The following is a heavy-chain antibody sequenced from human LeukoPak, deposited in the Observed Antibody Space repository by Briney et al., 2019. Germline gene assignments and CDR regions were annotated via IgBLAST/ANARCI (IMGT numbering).Heavy chain of an antibody. D-gene: IGHD2-15*01. Sequence: GASVKVSCKASGYTFTSYGISWVRQAPGQGLEWMGWISAYNGNTNYAQELQGRVTMTTDTSTSTAYMELRSLRSDDTAVYYCARILEGYCSGGSCYSYYMDVWGKGTTVTVSS. J-gene: IGHJ6*03. CDR2: ISAYNGNT. CDR3: ARILEGYCSGGSCYSYYMDV. CDR1: GYTFTSYG. V-gene: IGHV1-18*01.